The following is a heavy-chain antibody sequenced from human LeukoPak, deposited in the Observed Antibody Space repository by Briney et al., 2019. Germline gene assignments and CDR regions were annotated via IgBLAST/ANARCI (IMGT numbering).Heavy chain of an antibody. Sequence: SETLSLTCAVYGGSFSGYYWSWIRQPPGKGLEWIGEINHSGSTNYYPSLKSRVTISVDTSKNRFSLKLSSVTAADTAVYYCARGVSGYVWGSYRYSKYYFDYWGQGTLVTVSS. D-gene: IGHD3-16*02. J-gene: IGHJ4*02. CDR3: ARGVSGYVWGSYRYSKYYFDY. V-gene: IGHV4-34*01. CDR1: GGSFSGYY. CDR2: INHSGST.